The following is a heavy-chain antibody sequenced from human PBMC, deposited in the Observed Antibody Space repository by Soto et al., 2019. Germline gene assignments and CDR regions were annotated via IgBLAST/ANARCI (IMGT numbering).Heavy chain of an antibody. CDR2: IYYSGST. V-gene: IGHV4-39*07. CDR3: ARIHQDIVATTIDY. J-gene: IGHJ4*02. Sequence: SETLSLTCTVSGGSISSSSYYWGWIRQPPGKGLEWIGSIYYSGSTYYNPSLKSRVTISVDTSKNRFSLKLSSVTAADTAVYYCARIHQDIVATTIDYWGQGTLVTVSS. D-gene: IGHD5-12*01. CDR1: GGSISSSSYY.